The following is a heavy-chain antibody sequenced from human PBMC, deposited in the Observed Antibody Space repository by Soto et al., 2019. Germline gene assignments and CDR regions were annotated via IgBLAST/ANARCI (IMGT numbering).Heavy chain of an antibody. D-gene: IGHD6-19*01. J-gene: IGHJ4*02. Sequence: PGGSLRLSCAASGLTFSSYSMNWVRQAPGKGLEWVSSISSSSSYIYYADSVKGRFTISRDNAKNSLYLELSGLRSEDTAVYYCAAGIEVAGSYYFDYWGQGTLVTVSS. CDR1: GLTFSSYS. V-gene: IGHV3-21*04. CDR2: ISSSSSYI. CDR3: AAGIEVAGSYYFDY.